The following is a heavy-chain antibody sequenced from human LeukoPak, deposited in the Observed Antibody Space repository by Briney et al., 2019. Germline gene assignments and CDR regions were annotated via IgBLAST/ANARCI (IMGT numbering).Heavy chain of an antibody. CDR2: ISAYNGNT. J-gene: IGHJ3*02. D-gene: IGHD6-13*01. V-gene: IGHV1-18*01. Sequence: GASVKVSCKASGYTFTSYGISWVRQAPGQGLEWMGWISAYNGNTNYAQKLQGRVTMTTDTSTSTAYMELRSLRSDDTAVYYCARDFFVLAAAGTPAFDIWGQGTMVTVSS. CDR1: GYTFTSYG. CDR3: ARDFFVLAAAGTPAFDI.